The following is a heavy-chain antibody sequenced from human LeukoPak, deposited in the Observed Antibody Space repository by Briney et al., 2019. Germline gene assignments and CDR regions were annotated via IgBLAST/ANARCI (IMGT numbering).Heavy chain of an antibody. V-gene: IGHV4-4*02. J-gene: IGHJ4*02. CDR2: IYHSGST. D-gene: IGHD2-2*01. CDR3: ARDDCSSTSCYWF. Sequence: MASGTLSLTCAVSGGSISSSNWWSWVRQPPGKGLEWIGEIYHSGSTNYNPSLKSRVTISVDKSKNQFSLKLSSVTAADTAVYYCARDDCSSTSCYWFWGQGTLVTVSS. CDR1: GGSISSSNW.